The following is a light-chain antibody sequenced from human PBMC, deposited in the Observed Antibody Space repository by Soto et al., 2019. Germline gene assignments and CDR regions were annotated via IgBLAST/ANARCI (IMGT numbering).Light chain of an antibody. CDR3: QQYFTTPIT. V-gene: IGKV4-1*01. J-gene: IGKJ5*01. CDR2: WAS. CDR1: QSVFDSSDNKNY. Sequence: DIVMTQSPDFLAVSLGERATINCRSSQSVFDSSDNKNYLAWYQQKPGQPPKLLIYWASTRESGVPDRFSGSGSGTGFTLTISSLQTEDVAVYYCQQYFTTPITFGQGTRLETK.